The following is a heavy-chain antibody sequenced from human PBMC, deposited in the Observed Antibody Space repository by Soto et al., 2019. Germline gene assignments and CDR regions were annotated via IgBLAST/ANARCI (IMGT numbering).Heavy chain of an antibody. CDR3: AFGATIKLKGTTTPPVD. D-gene: IGHD5-12*01. CDR2: ISSSGSTI. Sequence: GGSLRLSCAASGFTFSDYYMSWIGQAPGKGLAWVSYISSSGSTIYYAHSVKGRCTIYRDNDENSLYLQMNSLRAEDTAVYYCAFGATIKLKGTTTPPVDWGQGTMLTVPS. J-gene: IGHJ4*02. V-gene: IGHV3-11*01. CDR1: GFTFSDYY.